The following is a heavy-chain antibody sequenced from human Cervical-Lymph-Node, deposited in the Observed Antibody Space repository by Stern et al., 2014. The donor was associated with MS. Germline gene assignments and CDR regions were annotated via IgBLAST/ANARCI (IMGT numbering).Heavy chain of an antibody. CDR1: GFTFSSYG. CDR2: ITNDATKK. J-gene: IGHJ4*02. Sequence: QLVESGGGVVQPGRSLRLSCAASGFTFSSYGMHWVRQAPGKGVEWVAVITNDATKKYYTDSVKGRFTTSRDNSKNTLYLQMDNLRTEDTAVYYCAKICSSSSSNGVDYWGQGTLVTVSS. D-gene: IGHD6-13*01. CDR3: AKICSSSSSNGVDY. V-gene: IGHV3-30*18.